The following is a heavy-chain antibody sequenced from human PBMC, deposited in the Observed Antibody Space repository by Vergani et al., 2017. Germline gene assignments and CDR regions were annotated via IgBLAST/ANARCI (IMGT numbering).Heavy chain of an antibody. V-gene: IGHV2-26*01. CDR1: GFSLSNARMG. J-gene: IGHJ4*02. D-gene: IGHD5-18*01. CDR3: ARKNRVYSYGPRGFDY. Sequence: QVTLKESGPVLVKPTETLTLTCTVSGFSLSNARMGVSWIRQTPGKALEWLAHIFSNDEKSYSTSLKSRLTISKDTSKSQVVLTMTNMYPVDTATYYCARKNRVYSYGPRGFDYWGQGTLVTVSS. CDR2: IFSNDEK.